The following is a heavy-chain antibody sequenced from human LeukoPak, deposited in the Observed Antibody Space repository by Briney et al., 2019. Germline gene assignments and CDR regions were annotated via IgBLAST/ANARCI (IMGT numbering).Heavy chain of an antibody. V-gene: IGHV3-23*01. J-gene: IGHJ4*02. Sequence: GGSLRLSCAGSGSTFGEYGMIWVRQAPGKGLEWVSAIGGSGATTYYADSVRGRFTISRDNAKNTMYLQMNRLRVEDSAMYFCAKLVASASTYWGQGTLVTVSS. CDR2: IGGSGATT. D-gene: IGHD2-2*01. CDR3: AKLVASASTY. CDR1: GSTFGEYG.